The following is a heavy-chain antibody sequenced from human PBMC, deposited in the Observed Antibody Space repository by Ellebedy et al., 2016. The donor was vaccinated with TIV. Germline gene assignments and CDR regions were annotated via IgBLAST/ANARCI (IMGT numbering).Heavy chain of an antibody. J-gene: IGHJ5*01. CDR2: ISYTGRT. V-gene: IGHV4-30-4*01. CDR3: ANSMVTDHQFES. CDR1: GYSFSMGDYY. D-gene: IGHD2-8*01. Sequence: MPSETLSLTCNVSGYSFSMGDYYWNWIRQTPGKGLEWIGFISYTGRTSYTASLKSRLKLSIDTSKKLLSLKMTSVTAADTAVYYCANSMVTDHQFESWGQGSLVTVSS.